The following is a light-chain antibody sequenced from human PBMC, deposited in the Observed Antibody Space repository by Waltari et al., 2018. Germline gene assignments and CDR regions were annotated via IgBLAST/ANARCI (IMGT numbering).Light chain of an antibody. CDR3: QQCYSTPYT. CDR1: QNLLYNSDNKNY. CDR2: WAS. Sequence: DIVMTQSPDSLAVSLGERVTINCRSSQNLLYNSDNKNYLAWFQQKPGQPPKLRVSWASTRESGVPDRFSGSGSGKEFTLTISSLQAADVAVYYCQQCYSTPYTFGQGTKLEIK. J-gene: IGKJ2*01. V-gene: IGKV4-1*01.